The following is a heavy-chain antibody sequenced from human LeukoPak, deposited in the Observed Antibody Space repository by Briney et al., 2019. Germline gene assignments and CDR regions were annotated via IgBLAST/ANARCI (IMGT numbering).Heavy chain of an antibody. J-gene: IGHJ4*02. D-gene: IGHD3-10*01. CDR2: IKKDGSEK. CDR3: ASDYYGSGSYYDY. CDR1: GFTFSRYW. V-gene: IGHV3-7*01. Sequence: GGSLRLSCAASGFTFSRYWMSWVRQAPGKGLEWMANIKKDGSEKYYVDSVKGRFTISRDNAKNSLYLQMNSLRAEDTAVYYCASDYYGSGSYYDYWGQGTLVTVSS.